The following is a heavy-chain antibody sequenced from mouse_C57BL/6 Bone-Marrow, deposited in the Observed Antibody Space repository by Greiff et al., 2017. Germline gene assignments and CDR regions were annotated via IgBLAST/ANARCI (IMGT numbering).Heavy chain of an antibody. Sequence: VQLHQSGPELVKPGASVKLSCKASGYTFTDYYIYWVQQSPGQGLEWIGWIFPGSGSTYYNEKFKGKSTLPVDKSSSTAYMLLSSLTSEDSAVYFCARSGDGYDVYYCDYWGQGTTLTVSS. CDR2: IFPGSGST. CDR1: GYTFTDYY. CDR3: ARSGDGYDVYYCDY. D-gene: IGHD2-2*01. V-gene: IGHV1-75*01. J-gene: IGHJ2*01.